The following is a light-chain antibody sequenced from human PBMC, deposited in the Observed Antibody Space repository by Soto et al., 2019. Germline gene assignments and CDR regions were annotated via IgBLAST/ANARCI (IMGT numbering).Light chain of an antibody. J-gene: IGLJ1*01. CDR3: SSYAGSNNYV. Sequence: QSVLTQPPSASGSPGQSVTISCTGTGGVVGGYNYVSWYQQHPGKAPKLMIFEVSERPSGVPDRFSASKSGNTASLTVSGLQAEDEADYYCSSYAGSNNYVFGTGTKVTVL. CDR2: EVS. V-gene: IGLV2-8*01. CDR1: GGVVGGYNY.